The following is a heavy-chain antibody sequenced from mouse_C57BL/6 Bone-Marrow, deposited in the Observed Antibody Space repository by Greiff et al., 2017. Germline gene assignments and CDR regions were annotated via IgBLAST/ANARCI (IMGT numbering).Heavy chain of an antibody. CDR3: ARDGYHGLSAMDY. V-gene: IGHV3-6*01. Sequence: EVKLQESGPGLVKPSQSLSLTCSVTGYSITSGYYWNWIRQFPGNKLEWMGYISYDGSNNYNPSLKNRISITRDTSKNQFFLKLNSVTTEDTATYYCARDGYHGLSAMDYWGQGTSVTVSS. D-gene: IGHD1-1*01. CDR1: GYSITSGYY. J-gene: IGHJ4*01. CDR2: ISYDGSN.